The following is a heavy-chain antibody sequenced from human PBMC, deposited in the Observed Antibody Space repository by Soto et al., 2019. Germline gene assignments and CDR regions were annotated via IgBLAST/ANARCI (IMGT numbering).Heavy chain of an antibody. D-gene: IGHD6-19*01. CDR1: GFTFSSYA. Sequence: GGSLRLCCAASGFTFSSYAMHWVRQAPGKGLEWVAVLSYDGSNKYYADSVKGRFTISRDNSKNTLYLQMNSLRAEDTAVYYCARGKHGYSSGWYNDYWGQGTLVTVSS. V-gene: IGHV3-30-3*01. CDR2: LSYDGSNK. CDR3: ARGKHGYSSGWYNDY. J-gene: IGHJ4*02.